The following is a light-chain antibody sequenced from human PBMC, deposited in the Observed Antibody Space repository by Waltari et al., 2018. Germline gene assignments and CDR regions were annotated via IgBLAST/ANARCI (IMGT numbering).Light chain of an antibody. Sequence: QSVLTQPPSVSGAPGQRVTISCTGSSSNIGASYDLHWYQQLPGTAPKVLIYANNNRPSGVPDRFSGSKSGTSASLAISGLKAEDEADYYCQSYDSSLGGSVFGGGTKLTVL. CDR3: QSYDSSLGGSV. CDR1: SSNIGASYD. V-gene: IGLV1-40*01. CDR2: ANN. J-gene: IGLJ3*02.